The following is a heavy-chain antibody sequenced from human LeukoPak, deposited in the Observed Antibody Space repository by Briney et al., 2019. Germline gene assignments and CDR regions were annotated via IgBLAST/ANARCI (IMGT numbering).Heavy chain of an antibody. J-gene: IGHJ4*02. CDR2: ISGSGGST. D-gene: IGHD5-18*01. CDR1: GFTLSSYA. V-gene: IGHV3-23*01. CDR3: GKGRGYSYGVDY. Sequence: GGSLRLSCAASGFTLSSYAMSWVRQAPGKGLEWVSAISGSGGSTYYADSVKGRFTISRDNSKNTLYLQMNSLRAEDTAVYYCGKGRGYSYGVDYWGQGTLVTVSS.